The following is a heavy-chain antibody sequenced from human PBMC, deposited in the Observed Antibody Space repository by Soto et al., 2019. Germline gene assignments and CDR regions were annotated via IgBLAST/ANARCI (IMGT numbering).Heavy chain of an antibody. J-gene: IGHJ4*02. V-gene: IGHV1-46*01. CDR3: ARVGRVETAPYYFDY. Sequence: ASVKVSCKASGYTFTSYYMHWVRQAPGQGLEWMGIINPSGGSTSYAQKFQGRVTMTRDTSTSTVYMELSSLRSEDTAVYYCARVGRVETAPYYFDYWGQGTLVTVSS. CDR2: INPSGGST. D-gene: IGHD1-1*01. CDR1: GYTFTSYY.